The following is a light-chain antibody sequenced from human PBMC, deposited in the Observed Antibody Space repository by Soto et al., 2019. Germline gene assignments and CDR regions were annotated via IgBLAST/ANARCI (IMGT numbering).Light chain of an antibody. CDR2: EVS. V-gene: IGLV2-14*01. J-gene: IGLJ1*01. Sequence: QSFLPQPASVSGSPGQSITISCTGTSSDVGAYNYVSWYQQHPGKAPKLMIYEVSNRPSGVSNRFSGSKSGNTASLTISGLQAEDEADYYCSSYTSISTPYVFGTGTKVTVL. CDR3: SSYTSISTPYV. CDR1: SSDVGAYNY.